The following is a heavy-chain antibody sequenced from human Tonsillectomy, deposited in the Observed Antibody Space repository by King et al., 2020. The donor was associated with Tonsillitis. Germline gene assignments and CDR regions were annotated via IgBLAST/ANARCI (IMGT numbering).Heavy chain of an antibody. CDR3: ARGRQLWFKYYYSGMDV. Sequence: VQLVESGAEVKKPGASVKVSCKASGYTFTGYYMHWVRQAPGQGLEWMGWINPNSGGTNYAQKFQGRVTMTRDTSISTAYMELSRRRSDATAVYYWARGRQLWFKYYYSGMDVWGQGTTVTVSS. D-gene: IGHD5-18*01. V-gene: IGHV1-2*02. J-gene: IGHJ6*02. CDR1: GYTFTGYY. CDR2: INPNSGGT.